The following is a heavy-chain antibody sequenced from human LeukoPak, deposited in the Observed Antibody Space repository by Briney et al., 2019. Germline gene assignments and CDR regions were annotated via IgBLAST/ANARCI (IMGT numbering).Heavy chain of an antibody. CDR2: IDYCGST. V-gene: IGHV4-61*01. CDR1: GYSVGCGYD. J-gene: IGHJ6*03. D-gene: IGHD6-13*01. Sequence: SETLSLTCSVCGYSVGCGYDWSWTRQAPGKGLERIGYIDYCGSTNYNPSLKSRVTISVDTSKNQFSLKLSSVTAADTAVYYCARATPPSSSWYYYYYYMDVWGKGTTVTVSS. CDR3: ARATPPSSSWYYYYYYMDV.